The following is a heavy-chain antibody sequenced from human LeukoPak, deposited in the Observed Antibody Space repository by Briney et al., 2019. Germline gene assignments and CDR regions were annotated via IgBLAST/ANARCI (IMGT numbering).Heavy chain of an antibody. CDR3: AKDPSVDSGRFDY. V-gene: IGHV3-23*01. CDR1: GFSFSSYA. CDR2: ISWTGGRT. Sequence: PGGSLRLSCAASGFSFSSYAMSWVRQAPGKGLEWVSTISWTGGRTYYADSVKGRFTIPRDNSKDTLSLQMNSLRAEDTAVYYCAKDPSVDSGRFDYWGQGTLVTVSS. J-gene: IGHJ4*02.